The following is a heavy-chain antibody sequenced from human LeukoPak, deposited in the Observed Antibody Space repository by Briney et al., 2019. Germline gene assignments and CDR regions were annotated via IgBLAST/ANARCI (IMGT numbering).Heavy chain of an antibody. CDR3: ARTAVSSTNAHFDY. Sequence: PSETLSLTCTVSGGSMRSYSWSWIRLPPGKGLEWIGYIYYSGSTNYNPSLKSRVTISVDTSKNQFSLKLSSVTAADTAVYFCARTAVSSTNAHFDYWGQGTPVTVSS. D-gene: IGHD2-8*01. V-gene: IGHV4-59*01. J-gene: IGHJ4*02. CDR2: IYYSGST. CDR1: GGSMRSYS.